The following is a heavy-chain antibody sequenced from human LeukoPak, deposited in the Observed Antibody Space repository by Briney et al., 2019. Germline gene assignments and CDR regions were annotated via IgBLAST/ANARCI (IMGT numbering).Heavy chain of an antibody. CDR3: ARGLVSDDFWSGYFLPCSFDP. J-gene: IGHJ5*02. Sequence: ASVKVSCKASGYTFTSYGISWVRQAPGQGLEWMGWISAYNGNTNYAQKLQGRVTMTTDTSTSTAYMELRSLRSDDTAVYYCARGLVSDDFWSGYFLPCSFDPWGQGTLVTVSS. V-gene: IGHV1-18*01. CDR2: ISAYNGNT. D-gene: IGHD3-3*01. CDR1: GYTFTSYG.